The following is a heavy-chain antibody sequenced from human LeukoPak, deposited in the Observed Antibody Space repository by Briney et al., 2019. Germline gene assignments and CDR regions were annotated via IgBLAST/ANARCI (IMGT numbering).Heavy chain of an antibody. J-gene: IGHJ3*02. CDR1: GDTFSNCG. V-gene: IGHV1-69*05. CDR2: IIPILRTP. Sequence: SVKVSCKASGDTFSNCGISWVRQAPGQGLEWMGGIIPILRTPNYPQKFQGRVTMTRDTSISTAYMELSRLRSDDTAVYYCARAHGGIGAFDIWGQGTMVTVSS. D-gene: IGHD3-16*01. CDR3: ARAHGGIGAFDI.